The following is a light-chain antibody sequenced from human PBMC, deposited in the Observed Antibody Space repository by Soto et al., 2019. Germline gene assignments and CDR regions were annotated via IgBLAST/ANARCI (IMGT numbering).Light chain of an antibody. CDR1: QSVSSRY. CDR3: QQYGSSPPYA. CDR2: GAS. V-gene: IGKV3-20*01. Sequence: EIVLTQSPGTLSLSPGERATLSCRASQSVSSRYLAWYQQKPGQAPRLLVYGASNRATGIPDRFSGSGSGTDLTLTISRLEPEDFALYYCQQYGSSPPYAFGQGTKLEIK. J-gene: IGKJ2*01.